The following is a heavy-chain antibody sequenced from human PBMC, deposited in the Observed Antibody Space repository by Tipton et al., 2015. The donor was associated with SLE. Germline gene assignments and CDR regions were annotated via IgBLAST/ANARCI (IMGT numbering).Heavy chain of an antibody. V-gene: IGHV1-2*06. D-gene: IGHD3-22*01. J-gene: IGHJ5*02. CDR2: INPNSGGT. CDR1: GYTFTDYY. CDR3: ARLGADSSGYYLYWFDP. Sequence: QSGPEVKKPGASVKVSCKASGYTFTDYYVHWVRQAPGEGFEWMGRINPNSGGTNYAQKFQGRVTMTRDTSISTVYMELSGLTSDDTAVYYCARLGADSSGYYLYWFDPWGQGTLVTVSS.